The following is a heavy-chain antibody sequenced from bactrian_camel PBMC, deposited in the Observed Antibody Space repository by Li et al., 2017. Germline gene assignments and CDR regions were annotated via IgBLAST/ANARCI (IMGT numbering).Heavy chain of an antibody. CDR1: GSSYSSNC. Sequence: VQLVESGGGSVEAGGSLRLSCVASGSSYSSNCMGWFRQAPGKGLEWVSTIKSGSASTYYADSVKARFTISRDDAKNTLYLQLNSLNTEDTAMYYCAAYGGSWGTETYIHWGRGTQVTVS. CDR2: IKSGSAST. V-gene: IGHV3S40*01. J-gene: IGHJ4*01. CDR3: AAYGGSWGTETYIH. D-gene: IGHD6*01.